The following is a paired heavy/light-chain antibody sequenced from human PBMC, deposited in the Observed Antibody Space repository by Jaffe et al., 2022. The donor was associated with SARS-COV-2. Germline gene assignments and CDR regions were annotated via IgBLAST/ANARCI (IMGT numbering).Light chain of an antibody. CDR2: KAS. CDR3: QQYNSYSRT. J-gene: IGKJ1*01. CDR1: QSISTW. V-gene: IGKV1-5*03. Sequence: DIQMTQSPSTLSASVGDRVTITCRASQSISTWLAWYQQKPGKAPKLLIYKASSLQSGVPSRFSGSGSGTEFTLTISSLQPDDFATYYCQQYNSYSRTFGQGTKVEIK.
Heavy chain of an antibody. Sequence: EVQLLQSGGGLVQPGGSLRLSCAASGFTFTNYVMGWVRQAPGKGLEWVSSISASGTGTYYGDSVKGRFTISRDKSKNTLYLEMDSLRAEDTAIYFCAKDPPRSGNDAFDIWGQGTMVTVS. J-gene: IGHJ3*02. CDR2: ISASGTGT. V-gene: IGHV3-23*01. CDR3: AKDPPRSGNDAFDI. CDR1: GFTFTNYV.